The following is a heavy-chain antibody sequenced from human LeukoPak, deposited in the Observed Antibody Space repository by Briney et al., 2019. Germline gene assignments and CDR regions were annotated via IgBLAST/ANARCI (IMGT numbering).Heavy chain of an antibody. CDR1: GYTFTSYG. V-gene: IGHV1-2*02. J-gene: IGHJ3*02. D-gene: IGHD3-22*01. CDR3: ARDKSYYYDSSGYYRDAFDI. Sequence: ASVKVSCKASGYTFTSYGISWVRQAPGQGLEWMGWINPNSGVTSYAQKFQGRVSMTGDTSISTAYMELRSLRSDDTAVYYCARDKSYYYDSSGYYRDAFDIWGRGTMVTVSS. CDR2: INPNSGVT.